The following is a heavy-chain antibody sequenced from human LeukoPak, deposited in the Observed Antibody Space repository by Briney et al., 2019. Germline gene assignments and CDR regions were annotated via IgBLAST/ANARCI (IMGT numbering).Heavy chain of an antibody. CDR3: ARDLGGTNYYYHVDV. Sequence: PSETLSPTCTVSGGSISSYYWSWIRQPPGKGLEWIGYIYYSGSTNYNPSLKSRVTISVDTSKNQFSLKLSSVTAADTAVYYCARDLGGTNYYYHVDVWGKGTTVTVSS. J-gene: IGHJ6*03. D-gene: IGHD1-1*01. V-gene: IGHV4-59*01. CDR1: GGSISSYY. CDR2: IYYSGST.